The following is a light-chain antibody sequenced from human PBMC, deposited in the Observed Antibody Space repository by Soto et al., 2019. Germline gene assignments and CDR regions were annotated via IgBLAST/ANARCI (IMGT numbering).Light chain of an antibody. CDR1: SSDVGGYNY. CDR3: SSYTRRSII. Sequence: QSALTQPASVSGSPGQSITISCTGTSSDVGGYNYVSWYQHYPGKAPKLIIYDVRHRPSGVSNRFSGSKSDNTASLTISGLQAEDEADYYCSSYTRRSIIFGTGTKLTVL. J-gene: IGLJ1*01. V-gene: IGLV2-14*03. CDR2: DVR.